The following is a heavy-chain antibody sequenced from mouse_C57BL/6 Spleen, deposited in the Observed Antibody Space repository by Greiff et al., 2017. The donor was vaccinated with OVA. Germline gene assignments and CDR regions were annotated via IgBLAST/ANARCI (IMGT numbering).Heavy chain of an antibody. CDR3: VRPPLYYDYDARFAY. CDR2: IRSKSNNYAT. J-gene: IGHJ3*01. D-gene: IGHD2-4*01. CDR1: GFSFNTYA. Sequence: EVKLVESGGGLVQPKGSLKLSCAASGFSFNTYAMNWVRQAPGKGLEWVARIRSKSNNYATYYADSVKDRFTISRDDSESMLYLQMNNLKTEDTAMYYWVRPPLYYDYDARFAYWGQGTLVTVSA. V-gene: IGHV10-1*01.